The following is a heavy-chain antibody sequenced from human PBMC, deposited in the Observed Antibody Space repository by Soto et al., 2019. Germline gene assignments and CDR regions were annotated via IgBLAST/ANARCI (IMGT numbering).Heavy chain of an antibody. Sequence: EVQLVESGGGLVQPGGSLRLSCAASGFTFSSYSMNWVRQAPGQGLEWVSYSSSSSRTIYYADSVKGRFTISRDNAKNSLYLQMNSRRAEDTAVYYCARDRFDYYDSSGYWRFDPWGQGTLVTVSS. J-gene: IGHJ5*02. CDR2: SSSSSRTI. CDR3: ARDRFDYYDSSGYWRFDP. D-gene: IGHD3-22*01. CDR1: GFTFSSYS. V-gene: IGHV3-48*01.